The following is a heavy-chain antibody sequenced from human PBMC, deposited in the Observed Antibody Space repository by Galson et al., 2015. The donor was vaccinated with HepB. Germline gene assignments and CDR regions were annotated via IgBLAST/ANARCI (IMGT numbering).Heavy chain of an antibody. CDR1: GFTFSNFY. Sequence: SLRLSCAASGFTFSNFYMTWVRQAPGKGLEWVSNIKRDGGDKYYVDSVKGRFTMSRDNTKNSVYLQMNSLSAEDTAVYYCARRNAGGHFGLLDYWGQGILVTVSS. V-gene: IGHV3-7*01. CDR2: IKRDGGDK. J-gene: IGHJ4*02. D-gene: IGHD2-21*01. CDR3: ARRNAGGHFGLLDY.